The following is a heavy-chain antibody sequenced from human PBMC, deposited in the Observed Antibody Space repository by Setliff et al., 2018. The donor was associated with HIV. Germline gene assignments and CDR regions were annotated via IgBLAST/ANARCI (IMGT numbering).Heavy chain of an antibody. Sequence: PGGSLRLSCVASGFTFSSYAMNWVRQAPGKGLEWVSIISGSGDSTNYADSVKGRFTISRDNAKNSLYLQMSSLRAEDTAVYYCARVPYSSSWYDYYYYGMDVWGQGTTVTVSS. CDR1: GFTFSSYA. CDR2: ISGSGDST. D-gene: IGHD6-13*01. V-gene: IGHV3-23*01. J-gene: IGHJ6*02. CDR3: ARVPYSSSWYDYYYYGMDV.